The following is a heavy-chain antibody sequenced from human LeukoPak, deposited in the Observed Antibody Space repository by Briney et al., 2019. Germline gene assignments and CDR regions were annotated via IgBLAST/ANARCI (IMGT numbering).Heavy chain of an antibody. J-gene: IGHJ4*02. V-gene: IGHV4-34*01. D-gene: IGHD2-2*01. Sequence: SSETLSLICGVYGGSFRGYYWSWIRQPPGKGLEWIGEINHSGSTNYNASLKSRVTISLDTSKKTFSLKLSSVTAADTAVYYCASTERCSTTCPLDYSGQGTLVTVAS. CDR3: ASTERCSTTCPLDY. CDR1: GGSFRGYY. CDR2: INHSGST.